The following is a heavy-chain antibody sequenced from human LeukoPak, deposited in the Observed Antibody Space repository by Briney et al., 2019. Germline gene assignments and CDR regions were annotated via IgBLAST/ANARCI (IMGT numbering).Heavy chain of an antibody. CDR2: ISYDGSNK. D-gene: IGHD2-2*01. CDR3: AGRVVPAAPIDY. CDR1: GFTFSTYT. Sequence: GGSLRLSCAASGFTFSTYTMSWVRQAPGKGLEWVAVISYDGSNKYYADSVKGRFTISRDNSKNTLYLQMNSLRAEDTAVYYCAGRVVPAAPIDYWGQGTLVTVSS. J-gene: IGHJ4*02. V-gene: IGHV3-30-3*01.